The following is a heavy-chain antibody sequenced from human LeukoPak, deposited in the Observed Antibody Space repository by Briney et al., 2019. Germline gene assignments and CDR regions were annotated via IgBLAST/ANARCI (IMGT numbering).Heavy chain of an antibody. CDR1: GGSFSGYY. D-gene: IGHD6-19*01. V-gene: IGHV4-34*01. CDR3: ARIYHRRLARGWFDP. CDR2: INHSGST. Sequence: GSLRLSCAVYGGSFSGYYWSWIRQPPGKGLEWIGEINHSGSTNYNPSLKSRVTISVDTSKNQFSLKLSSVTAADTAVYYCARIYHRRLARGWFDPWGQGTLVTVSS. J-gene: IGHJ5*02.